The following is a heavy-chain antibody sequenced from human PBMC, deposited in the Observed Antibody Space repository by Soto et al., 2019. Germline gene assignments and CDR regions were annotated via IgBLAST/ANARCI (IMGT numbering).Heavy chain of an antibody. CDR2: VYWDDDK. V-gene: IGHV2-5*02. D-gene: IGHD5-18*01. Sequence: GPTLVNPTQTLTLTCSLSGFSVSSNGARVGWIRQPPGKALEWLALVYWDDDKKYNPSLKSRLTITKDTSENQVVLTLTDVDPADTATYYCVHGTLGSYGHVYFDYWGQGTLVTVSS. CDR3: VHGTLGSYGHVYFDY. CDR1: GFSVSSNGAR. J-gene: IGHJ4*02.